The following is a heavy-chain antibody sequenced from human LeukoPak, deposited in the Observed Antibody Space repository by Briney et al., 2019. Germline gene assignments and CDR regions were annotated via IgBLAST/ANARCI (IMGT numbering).Heavy chain of an antibody. D-gene: IGHD5-12*01. V-gene: IGHV4-34*01. CDR1: GGSFSGYY. J-gene: IGHJ3*02. Sequence: PSETLSLTCAVYGGSFSGYYWSWIRQPPGKGLEWIGEINHSGSTNYNPSLKSRVTISVDTSKNQFSLKLSSVTAADTAVYYCARGGNIVATIGVAFDIWGQGTMVTVSS. CDR2: INHSGST. CDR3: ARGGNIVATIGVAFDI.